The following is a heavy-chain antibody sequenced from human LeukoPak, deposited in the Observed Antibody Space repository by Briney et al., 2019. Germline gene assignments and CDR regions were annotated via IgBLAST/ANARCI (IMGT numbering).Heavy chain of an antibody. CDR1: GFTVSSNY. D-gene: IGHD6-6*01. J-gene: IGHJ4*02. CDR2: IYSGGST. V-gene: IGHV3-53*01. Sequence: GGSLRLSCAASGFTVSSNYMSWVRQAPGKGLEWVSVIYSGGSTYYADSVKGRFTISRDNSKNTLYLQMNSLRAEDTAVYCARVPIGGWIAARRPFDYWGQGTLVTVSS. CDR3: ARVPIGGWIAARRPFDY.